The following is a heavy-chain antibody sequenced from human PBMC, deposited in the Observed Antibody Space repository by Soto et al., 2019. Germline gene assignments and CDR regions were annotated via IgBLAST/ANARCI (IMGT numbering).Heavy chain of an antibody. D-gene: IGHD3-3*01. CDR3: ARDSRFLEWFIGHYYYGMDV. Sequence: ASVKVSFKACGYTFTSYAMHWLRQAPGQRLEWMGWINAGNGNTKYSQKFQGRVTITRDTSASTAYMELSSLRSEDTAVYYCARDSRFLEWFIGHYYYGMDVWGQGTTVTVSS. CDR1: GYTFTSYA. V-gene: IGHV1-3*01. CDR2: INAGNGNT. J-gene: IGHJ6*02.